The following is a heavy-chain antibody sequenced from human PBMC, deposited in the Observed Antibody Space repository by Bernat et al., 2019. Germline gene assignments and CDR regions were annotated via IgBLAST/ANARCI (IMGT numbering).Heavy chain of an antibody. CDR3: ATGGREGVPVGTSWFDP. CDR2: IYYSGST. CDR1: GGSISSGDYY. V-gene: IGHV4-30-4*01. J-gene: IGHJ5*02. Sequence: QVQLQESGPGLVKPSQTLSLTCTVSGGSISSGDYYWSWIRQPPGKGLEWIGYIYYSGSTYYNPSLKSRVTISVDTSKNQFSLKLSSVTAADTAVYYCATGGREGVPVGTSWFDPWGLGTLVTVSS. D-gene: IGHD3-16*01.